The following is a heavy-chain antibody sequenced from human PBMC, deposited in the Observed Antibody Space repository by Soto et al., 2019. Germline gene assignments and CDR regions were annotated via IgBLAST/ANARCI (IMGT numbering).Heavy chain of an antibody. D-gene: IGHD6-19*01. V-gene: IGHV2-5*02. CDR1: GFSLSTSGVG. CDR2: IYWEGDK. J-gene: IGHJ5*02. Sequence: QSTLKESGPTLVKPTQTLTMTCTFSGFSLSTSGVGVGWLRQPPGKALECLARIYWEGDKRYSPSLKSRLTITKDTSKNQVVLTMTNMDPVDTATYYCAHSRGIAVAGRDLGLWFDPWCQGTLVAVSS. CDR3: AHSRGIAVAGRDLGLWFDP.